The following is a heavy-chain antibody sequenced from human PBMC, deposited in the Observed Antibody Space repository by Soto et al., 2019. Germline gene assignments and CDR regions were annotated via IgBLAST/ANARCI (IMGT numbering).Heavy chain of an antibody. D-gene: IGHD4-17*01. CDR2: IYHSGSA. CDR3: ARRDGVWYGDPAPVDS. J-gene: IGHJ4*02. CDR1: GASIGTGGYS. Sequence: QLQLQESGSGLVKPSQTLSLTCAVSGASIGTGGYSWSWIRQPPGKGLEWIGHIYHSGSAYYNPPLKSRVAISIDRSQNQFALTLRSVTAADTAVYYWARRDGVWYGDPAPVDSWGQGTLVTVAS. V-gene: IGHV4-30-2*01.